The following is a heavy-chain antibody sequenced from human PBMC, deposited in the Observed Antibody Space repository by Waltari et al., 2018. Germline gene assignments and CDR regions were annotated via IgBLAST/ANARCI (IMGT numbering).Heavy chain of an antibody. Sequence: QVQLQQSGPGQVKPSETLSLTCAVSGGSPRRGYYWGWIRQPLGKGLEWIGSVSHRGSTYYNPSLKSRVTISIHMSKHQFSLELRSVTAADTAVYFCASDLGGTAVATDAFDIWGQGTMVIVSS. V-gene: IGHV4-38-2*01. CDR2: VSHRGST. J-gene: IGHJ3*02. D-gene: IGHD6-19*01. CDR3: ASDLGGTAVATDAFDI. CDR1: GGSPRRGYY.